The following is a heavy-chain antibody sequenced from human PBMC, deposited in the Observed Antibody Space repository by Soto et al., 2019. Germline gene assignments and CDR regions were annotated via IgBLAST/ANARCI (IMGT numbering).Heavy chain of an antibody. J-gene: IGHJ4*02. CDR2: ISSSSSYI. V-gene: IGHV3-21*01. CDR3: KGEYCSGWYFETPGDY. Sequence: EVQLVESGGGLVKPGGSLRLSCAASGFTLSSYSMNWVRQAPGKGLEWVSSISSSSSYIYYADSVKGRFTISRDNAKNSLYLQMNSLRAEDTAVYYCKGEYCSGWYFETPGDYWGQGTLVTVSS. D-gene: IGHD6-19*01. CDR1: GFTLSSYS.